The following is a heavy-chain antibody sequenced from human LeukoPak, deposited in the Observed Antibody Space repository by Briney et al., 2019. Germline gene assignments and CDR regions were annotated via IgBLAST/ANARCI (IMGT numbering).Heavy chain of an antibody. CDR1: GYTLTELS. V-gene: IGHV1-24*01. D-gene: IGHD3-22*01. CDR2: FDPEDGET. Sequence: ASVKVSCKVSGYTLTELSMHWVRQAPGKGLEWMGGFDPEDGETIYAQKFQGRVTMTEDTSTDTAYMELSSLRSEDTAVYYCATDFRGYYYDSSGYYRDYWGQGTLVTVSS. CDR3: ATDFRGYYYDSSGYYRDY. J-gene: IGHJ4*02.